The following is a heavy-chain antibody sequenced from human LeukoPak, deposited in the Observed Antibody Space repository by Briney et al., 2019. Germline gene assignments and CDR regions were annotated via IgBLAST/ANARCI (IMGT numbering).Heavy chain of an antibody. CDR3: ASLYGSSWPPFDY. V-gene: IGHV4-4*02. D-gene: IGHD6-13*01. CDR2: IYHSGSI. Sequence: ASETLSLTCTVSGGSISSSHWWSWVRQPPGKGLEWIGEIYHSGSINYNPSLKSRVTISIDKSKNQFSLKLSSVTAAGTAVYYCASLYGSSWPPFDYWGQGTLVTVSS. CDR1: GGSISSSHW. J-gene: IGHJ4*02.